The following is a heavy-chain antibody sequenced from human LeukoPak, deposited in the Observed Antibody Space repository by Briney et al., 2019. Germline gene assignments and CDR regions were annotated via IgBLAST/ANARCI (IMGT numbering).Heavy chain of an antibody. CDR1: GGSISSSSYY. Sequence: SETLSLTCTVSGGSISSSSYYWGWIRQPPGKGLEWIGSIYYSGSTYYNPSLKSRVTISVDTSKNQFSLKLSSVTAADTAVYYCARLSGRHYYDSSGYYDPNWFDPWGQGTLVTVSS. J-gene: IGHJ5*02. CDR2: IYYSGST. V-gene: IGHV4-39*01. D-gene: IGHD3-22*01. CDR3: ARLSGRHYYDSSGYYDPNWFDP.